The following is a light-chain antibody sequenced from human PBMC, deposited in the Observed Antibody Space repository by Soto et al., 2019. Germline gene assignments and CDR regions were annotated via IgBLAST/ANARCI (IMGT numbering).Light chain of an antibody. V-gene: IGKV1-17*01. CDR1: QGIRND. CDR3: QHYNRYSEA. J-gene: IGKJ1*01. Sequence: DIQMTQSPSSLSASVGDRVTITCRASQGIRNDLGWYQQKPGKAPYLLISDVSSLERGVPSRFSGSGSGTEFTLTISSLQPDDFATYYCQHYNRYSEAFGQGTKVDIK. CDR2: DVS.